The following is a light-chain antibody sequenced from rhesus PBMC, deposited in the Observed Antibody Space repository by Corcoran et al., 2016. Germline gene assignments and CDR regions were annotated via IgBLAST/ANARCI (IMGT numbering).Light chain of an antibody. CDR2: GAS. Sequence: EIVMTQSPATLSVSPGERATLSCRASQSVSSYVVWYQQKPEQAPRLLIYGASSRATGIPDRLSGSGSGTDFTLTIISLEPEDFAVYYCQQYSNWPHSFGQGTKVEIK. CDR1: QSVSSY. V-gene: IGKV3S9*01. J-gene: IGKJ2*01. CDR3: QQYSNWPHS.